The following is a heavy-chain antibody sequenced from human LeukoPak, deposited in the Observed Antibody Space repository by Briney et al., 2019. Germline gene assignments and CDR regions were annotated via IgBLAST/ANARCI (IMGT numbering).Heavy chain of an antibody. D-gene: IGHD3-10*01. CDR2: INWNGGST. Sequence: GGSLRLSCAASGFTFDDYGMSWVRQAPGKGLEWVSGINWNGGSTGYADSVKGRFTISRDNAKNSLYLQMNSLRAEDTAVYYCARGEYGSGSYHIDYWGQGTLVTVSS. J-gene: IGHJ4*02. V-gene: IGHV3-20*04. CDR1: GFTFDDYG. CDR3: ARGEYGSGSYHIDY.